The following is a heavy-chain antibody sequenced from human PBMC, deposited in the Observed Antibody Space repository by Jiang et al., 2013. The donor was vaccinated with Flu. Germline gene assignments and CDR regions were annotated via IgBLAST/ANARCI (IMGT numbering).Heavy chain of an antibody. CDR2: TYYRSKWYN. J-gene: IGHJ4*02. CDR1: GDSVSSNSFA. CDR3: AGTQRGSGWFSY. Sequence: SQTLSLTCAISGDSVSSNSFAWNWIRQSPSRGLEWLGRTYYRSKWYNDYAVSVKGRITINPDTSKNQFSLQLNSVTPEDTAVYYCAGTQRGSGWFSYWGQGTLVTVSS. D-gene: IGHD6-13*01. V-gene: IGHV6-1*01.